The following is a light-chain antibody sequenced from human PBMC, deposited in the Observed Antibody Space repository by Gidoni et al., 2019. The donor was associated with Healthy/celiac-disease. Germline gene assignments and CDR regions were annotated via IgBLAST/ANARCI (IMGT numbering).Light chain of an antibody. CDR1: SSDVGSYNL. CDR2: EGS. J-gene: IGLJ3*02. V-gene: IGLV2-23*01. CDR3: CSYAGSSTLWV. Sequence: QSALTQPASVSGSPGQSITISFTGTSSDVGSYNLVSWYQQHPGKAPKLMIYEGSKRPSGVSNRFSGSKSGNTASLTISGLQAEDEADYYCCSYAGSSTLWVFGGGTKLTVL.